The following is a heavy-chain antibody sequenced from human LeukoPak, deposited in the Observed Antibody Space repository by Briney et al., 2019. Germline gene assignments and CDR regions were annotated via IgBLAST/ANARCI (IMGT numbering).Heavy chain of an antibody. D-gene: IGHD5-18*01. CDR1: GFTFSSYS. CDR2: ISSSSSTI. CDR3: ARALDTAMVG. V-gene: IGHV3-48*04. J-gene: IGHJ4*02. Sequence: GGSLRLSCAASGFTFSSYSMNWVRQAPGKGLEWVSYISSSSSTIYYADSVKGRFTISRDNAKNSLYLQMNSLRAEDTAVYYCARALDTAMVGWGQGTLVTVSS.